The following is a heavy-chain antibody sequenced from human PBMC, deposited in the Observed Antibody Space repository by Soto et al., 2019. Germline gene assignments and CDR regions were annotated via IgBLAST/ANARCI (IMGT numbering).Heavy chain of an antibody. CDR3: ARVYDSSGYTQKNYYYYYGMDV. Sequence: GGSLRLSCAASGFTFSSYAMHWVRQAPGKGLEWVAVISYDGSNKYYADSVKGRFTISRDNSKNTLYLQMNSLRAEDTAVYYCARVYDSSGYTQKNYYYYYGMDVWGQGTTVTVSS. CDR1: GFTFSSYA. J-gene: IGHJ6*02. V-gene: IGHV3-30-3*01. D-gene: IGHD3-22*01. CDR2: ISYDGSNK.